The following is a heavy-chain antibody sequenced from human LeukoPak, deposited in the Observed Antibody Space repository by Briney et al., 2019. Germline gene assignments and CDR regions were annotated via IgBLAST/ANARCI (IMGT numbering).Heavy chain of an antibody. CDR1: GVSISSFC. J-gene: IGHJ4*02. CDR3: ARGEAVPAAMGDLFDY. Sequence: SETLSLTCTVSGVSISSFCWSWIRQPATKGLEWIGRVCNSGNTNYNPSLRSRVIMSIDTSKNQLSLDLSSVTAVDTAVYHCARGEAVPAAMGDLFDYWGQGTLVTVSS. D-gene: IGHD2-2*01. V-gene: IGHV4-4*07. CDR2: VCNSGNT.